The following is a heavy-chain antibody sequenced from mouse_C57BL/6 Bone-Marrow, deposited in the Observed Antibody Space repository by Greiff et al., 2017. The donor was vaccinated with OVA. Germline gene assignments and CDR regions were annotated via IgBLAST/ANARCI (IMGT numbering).Heavy chain of an antibody. Sequence: VQLKQSGPGLAKPSQPLSLTCSVTGYSITSDYWNWIRKFPGNKLEYMGYISYSGSTYYNPSLKSRISITRDTSKNQNYLQLNSVTTEDTATYYCARYRGYYSSYYAMDYWGQGTSVTVSS. CDR3: ARYRGYYSSYYAMDY. CDR2: ISYSGST. J-gene: IGHJ4*01. CDR1: GYSITSDY. D-gene: IGHD2-3*01. V-gene: IGHV3-8*01.